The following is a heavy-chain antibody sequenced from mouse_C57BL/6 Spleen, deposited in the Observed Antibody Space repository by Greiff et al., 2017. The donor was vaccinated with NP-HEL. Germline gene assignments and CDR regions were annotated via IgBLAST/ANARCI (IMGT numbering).Heavy chain of an antibody. CDR2: IHPNSGST. Sequence: VQLQQPGAELVKPGASVKLSCKASGYTFTSYWMHWVKQRPGQGLEWIGMIHPNSGSTNYNEKFKSKATLTVDKSSSTAYMQLSSLTSEDSAVYYCARPTRDYAMDYWGQGASVTVSS. V-gene: IGHV1-64*01. D-gene: IGHD1-1*01. CDR1: GYTFTSYW. J-gene: IGHJ4*01. CDR3: ARPTRDYAMDY.